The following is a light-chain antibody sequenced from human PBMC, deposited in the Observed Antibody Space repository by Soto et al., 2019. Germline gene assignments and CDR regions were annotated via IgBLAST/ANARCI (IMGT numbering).Light chain of an antibody. Sequence: IQLTQSPSSLSASVGDRVTITCRASESISIWLAWYQQKPGKAPNLLINKASSLQSEVPSRFSGSGSGTEFTLTITSLRPDDFGVYYCQQYKSSSTFGQGTKVDIK. CDR2: KAS. V-gene: IGKV1-5*03. CDR3: QQYKSSST. J-gene: IGKJ1*01. CDR1: ESISIW.